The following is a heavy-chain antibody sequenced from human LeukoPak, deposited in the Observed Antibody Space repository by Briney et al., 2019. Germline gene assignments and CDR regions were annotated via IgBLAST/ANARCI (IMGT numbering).Heavy chain of an antibody. Sequence: PSETLSLTCTVSGGSISSGGYYWSWIRQPPGKGLEWIGYIYHSGSTYYNPSLKSRVTISVDRSKNQFSLKLSSVTAADTAVYYCAREWSVVATGFDYWGQGTLVTVSS. D-gene: IGHD2-15*01. J-gene: IGHJ4*02. CDR2: IYHSGST. CDR1: GGSISSGGYY. CDR3: AREWSVVATGFDY. V-gene: IGHV4-30-2*01.